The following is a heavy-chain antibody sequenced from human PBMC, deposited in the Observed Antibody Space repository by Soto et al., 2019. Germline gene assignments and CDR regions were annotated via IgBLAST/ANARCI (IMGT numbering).Heavy chain of an antibody. D-gene: IGHD3-16*02. J-gene: IGHJ5*02. V-gene: IGHV3-30-3*01. CDR1: GGSISSSS. Sequence: LSLTCTVSGGSISSSSYYWGWIRQPPGKGLEWVAVISYDGSNKYYADSVKGRFTISRDNSKNTLYLQMNSLRAEDTAVYYCARVGSSYTGRGWFDPWGQGTLVTVSS. CDR2: ISYDGSNK. CDR3: ARVGSSYTGRGWFDP.